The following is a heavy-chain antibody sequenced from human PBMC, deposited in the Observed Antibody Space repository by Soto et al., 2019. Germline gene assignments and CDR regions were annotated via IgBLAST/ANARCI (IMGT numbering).Heavy chain of an antibody. V-gene: IGHV1-69*13. J-gene: IGHJ5*02. CDR2: IIPIFGTA. D-gene: IGHD3-22*01. CDR3: ARDSNYYDSSGYARYNWFDP. CDR1: GGTFSSYA. Sequence: ASVKVSCKASGGTFSSYAISWVRQAPGQGLEWMGGIIPIFGTANYAQKFQGRVTITADESTSTAYMELSSLRSEDTAVYYCARDSNYYDSSGYARYNWFDPWGQGTLVTVSS.